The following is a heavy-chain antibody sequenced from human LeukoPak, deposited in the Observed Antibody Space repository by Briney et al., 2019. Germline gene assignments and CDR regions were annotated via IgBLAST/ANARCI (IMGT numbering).Heavy chain of an antibody. CDR1: GYIFTNYH. D-gene: IGHD3-10*01. CDR2: MNPNTGST. CDR3: LRGGFPFGNF. Sequence: GASVKVSCKASGYIFTNYHINWVRQATGQGLEWMGWMNPNTGSTGYAQKFQNRITLTRNISINTAYMDLSSLESEDTAFYYCLRGGFPFGNFWGQGTLVTVSS. V-gene: IGHV1-8*01. J-gene: IGHJ4*02.